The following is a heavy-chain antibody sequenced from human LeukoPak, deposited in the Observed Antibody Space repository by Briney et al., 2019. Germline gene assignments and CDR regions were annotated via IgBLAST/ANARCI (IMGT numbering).Heavy chain of an antibody. V-gene: IGHV1-2*02. Sequence: ASVKVSCKASGYTFTGYYMHWVRQAPGQGLEWMGWINPNSGGTNYAQRFQGRVTMTRDTSITTAYMELSRLRSDDTAVYYCARDNREVRGGDCFDVWGKGTTVTVSS. D-gene: IGHD2-21*02. J-gene: IGHJ6*04. CDR3: ARDNREVRGGDCFDV. CDR1: GYTFTGYY. CDR2: INPNSGGT.